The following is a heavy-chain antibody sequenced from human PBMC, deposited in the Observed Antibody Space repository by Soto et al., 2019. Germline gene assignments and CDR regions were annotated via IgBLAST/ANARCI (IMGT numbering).Heavy chain of an antibody. D-gene: IGHD2-8*02. CDR3: AKEKDGTLVPYFDY. J-gene: IGHJ4*02. CDR2: ISYDGSNK. V-gene: IGHV3-30*18. Sequence: PGESQKISSTASGFTFRSYGRHWVRQAPGKGLEWVAIISYDGSNKYYADSVKGRFTISRDNSKNTLYLQMNSLRAEDTAVYYCAKEKDGTLVPYFDYWGQGTVVTVSS. CDR1: GFTFRSYG.